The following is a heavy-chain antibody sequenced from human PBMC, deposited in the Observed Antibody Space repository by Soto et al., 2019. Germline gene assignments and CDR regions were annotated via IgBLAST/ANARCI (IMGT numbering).Heavy chain of an antibody. J-gene: IGHJ6*02. V-gene: IGHV1-18*01. D-gene: IGHD3-16*01. CDR2: INGYNGNT. Sequence: QVQLVQSGAEVKKPGASVKVSCKASGYTFTSYGITWVRQAPGQGLEWLGWINGYNGNTNYAQKLQGRVTMTTDTSTSTAYIEPRSLRSDDTAVYYCARMGDVPYYYYGMDVWGQGTTVTV. CDR1: GYTFTSYG. CDR3: ARMGDVPYYYYGMDV.